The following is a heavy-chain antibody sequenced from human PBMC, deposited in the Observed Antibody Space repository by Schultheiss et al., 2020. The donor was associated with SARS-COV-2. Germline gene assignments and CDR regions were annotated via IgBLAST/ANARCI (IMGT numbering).Heavy chain of an antibody. CDR2: IYYSGST. D-gene: IGHD3-16*01. V-gene: IGHV4-39*01. CDR1: GGSISSSSYY. J-gene: IGHJ6*02. Sequence: SETLSLTCTVSGGSISSSSYYWGWIRQPPGKGLEWIGSIYYSGSTYYNPSLKSRVTISVDTSKNQFSLKLSSVTAADTAVYYCARVGGGGYYYYYGMDVWGQGTTVTVSS. CDR3: ARVGGGGYYYYYGMDV.